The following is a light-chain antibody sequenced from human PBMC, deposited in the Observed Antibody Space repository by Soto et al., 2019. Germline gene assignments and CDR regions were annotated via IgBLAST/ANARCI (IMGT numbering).Light chain of an antibody. J-gene: IGKJ1*01. CDR3: QQRSNWPRT. V-gene: IGKV3-11*01. CDR1: QNISSY. CDR2: DVS. Sequence: IVLTQSPVTLSLSPGERATLSCRASQNISSYLIWYQQKPGQAPRLLMYDVSNRATGIPARLSGSGSGTDFTLTISSREPEDLAVYYCQQRSNWPRTFGQGTKVEIK.